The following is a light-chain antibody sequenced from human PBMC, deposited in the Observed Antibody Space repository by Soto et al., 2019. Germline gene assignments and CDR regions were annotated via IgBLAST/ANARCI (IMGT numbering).Light chain of an antibody. Sequence: DIQMTQSPSSVSASVGDSVTITCRASQDISSWLAWYQQKPGKAPNLLIYAASSLQSGVPARFSGSGSGTDFTLTINSLQPEDIATYYCHQTNSFPRTFGQGTKVDIK. CDR2: AAS. CDR3: HQTNSFPRT. V-gene: IGKV1-12*01. CDR1: QDISSW. J-gene: IGKJ1*01.